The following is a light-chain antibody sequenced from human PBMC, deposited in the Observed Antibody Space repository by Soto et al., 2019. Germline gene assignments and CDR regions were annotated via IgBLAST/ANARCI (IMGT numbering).Light chain of an antibody. J-gene: IGKJ1*01. Sequence: DIQMTQCPSHMSASVVDTITITFRAGQSIGGYLTWYQQKAGKAPKLLIYPDSRLQSGVPSRFTGSGSGTDFTLTFSSLQPDDFATYYCQHYNSYSAAFGQGTKVDNK. CDR2: PDS. V-gene: IGKV1-5*01. CDR1: QSIGGY. CDR3: QHYNSYSAA.